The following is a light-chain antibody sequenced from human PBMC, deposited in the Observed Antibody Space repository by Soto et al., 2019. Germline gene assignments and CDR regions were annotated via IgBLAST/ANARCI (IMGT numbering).Light chain of an antibody. CDR3: QQYSSSRT. J-gene: IGKJ1*01. CDR1: QSVSSY. CDR2: GGS. V-gene: IGKV3-20*01. Sequence: EIVMTQSPATLSLSPGERATLSCRASQSVSSYLSWYQQKPGPAPRLLIYGGSSRATGLPVRFSGSGSETDFPLTITRLEPEDFAMYYCQQYSSSRTFGQGTKVDIK.